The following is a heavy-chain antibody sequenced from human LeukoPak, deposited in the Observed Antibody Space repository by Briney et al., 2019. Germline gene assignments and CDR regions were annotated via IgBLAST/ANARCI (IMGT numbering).Heavy chain of an antibody. CDR3: ARDAPLVPAAGVLAS. CDR2: MYSRGDT. D-gene: IGHD2-2*01. Sequence: PGGSLRLSCAASGFTVSDNYMSWVRQAPGKGLEWVSVMYSRGDTYYADSVKGRFTFSRDISKNTLYLQMNGLRTEDTAMYYCARDAPLVPAAGVLASWGQGTLVTVSS. CDR1: GFTVSDNY. V-gene: IGHV3-53*01. J-gene: IGHJ5*02.